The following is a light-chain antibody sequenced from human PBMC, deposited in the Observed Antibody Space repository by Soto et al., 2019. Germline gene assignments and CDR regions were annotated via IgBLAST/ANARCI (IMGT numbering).Light chain of an antibody. J-gene: IGKJ4*02. CDR1: QSLLHSNGYNY. CDR2: LGS. V-gene: IGKV2-28*01. Sequence: DIVMTQSPLSLPVTPGEPASISCRSSQSLLHSNGYNYLDWYLQKPGQSPQLLIYLGSNRSSGVPDRFSGSGSGTDFPLKISRVEAEDVGGYYCMQALQTPLTFGVGTKVDIK. CDR3: MQALQTPLT.